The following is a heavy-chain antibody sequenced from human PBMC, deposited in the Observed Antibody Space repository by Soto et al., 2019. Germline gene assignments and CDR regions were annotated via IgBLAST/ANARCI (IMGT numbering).Heavy chain of an antibody. CDR2: IEENGSEK. J-gene: IGHJ6*04. CDR3: ASVDEGRVYWSGRPYYYGMDV. D-gene: IGHD3-3*01. CDR1: GFTFGSFA. V-gene: IGHV3-7*01. Sequence: GGSLRLSCAAPGFTFGSFAMNWVRQAPEKGLEWVANIEENGSEKYYVDSVKGRFTLSRDKAKNSLYLQMNSLRPEDTAIYYCASVDEGRVYWSGRPYYYGMDVWGKGTTVTGFS.